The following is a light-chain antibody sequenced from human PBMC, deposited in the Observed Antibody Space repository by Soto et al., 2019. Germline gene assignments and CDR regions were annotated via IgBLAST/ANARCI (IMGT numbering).Light chain of an antibody. CDR2: AAS. CDR1: QSIYNW. Sequence: DIQMTQSPASVSASIGDRVTISCRASQSIYNWLVWYQQKPVKAPKLLIYAASSLQSGVPSRFSGSGYGTDFTLTISSLQPEDFATYYCQQADSFPLSFGGGPKVEI. CDR3: QQADSFPLS. J-gene: IGKJ4*01. V-gene: IGKV1-12*01.